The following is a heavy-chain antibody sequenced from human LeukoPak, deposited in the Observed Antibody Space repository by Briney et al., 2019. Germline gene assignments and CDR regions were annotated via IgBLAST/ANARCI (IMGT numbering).Heavy chain of an antibody. Sequence: GGSLRLSCAASGFTFSSYGMHWVRQAPGKGLEWVAVISYDGSNKYYADSVKGRFTISRDNSKNTLYLQMNSLRAEDTAVYYCAKIMSRITIFGVVDYWGQGTLVTVSS. CDR2: ISYDGSNK. CDR3: AKIMSRITIFGVVDY. CDR1: GFTFSSYG. J-gene: IGHJ4*02. V-gene: IGHV3-30*18. D-gene: IGHD3-3*01.